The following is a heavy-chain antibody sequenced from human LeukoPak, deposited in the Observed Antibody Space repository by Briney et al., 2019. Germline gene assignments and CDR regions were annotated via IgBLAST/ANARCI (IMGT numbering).Heavy chain of an antibody. Sequence: SVKVSCKASGGTFSSYAISWVRQAPGQGLEWMGGIIPIFGTANYAQKFQGRVTMTTDTSTSTAYMELKSLRSDDTAVYYCARGPGGRSGYHPLEDYYYYYYMDVWGKGTKVTVSS. CDR3: ARGPGGRSGYHPLEDYYYYYYMDV. V-gene: IGHV1-69*05. CDR2: IIPIFGTA. J-gene: IGHJ6*03. D-gene: IGHD3-22*01. CDR1: GGTFSSYA.